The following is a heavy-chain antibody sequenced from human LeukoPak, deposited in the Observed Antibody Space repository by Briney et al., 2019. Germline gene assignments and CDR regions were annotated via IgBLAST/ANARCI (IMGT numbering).Heavy chain of an antibody. CDR1: GYSISSGYY. Sequence: TSETLSLTCTVSGYSISSGYYWGWIRQPPGKGLEWIGSIYHSGSTYYNPSLKSRVTISVDTSKNQFSLKLSSVTAADTAVYYCAKKGAGEYSGYDERTYFDYWAQGPLVPVSS. V-gene: IGHV4-38-2*02. J-gene: IGHJ4*02. CDR2: IYHSGST. D-gene: IGHD5-12*01. CDR3: AKKGAGEYSGYDERTYFDY.